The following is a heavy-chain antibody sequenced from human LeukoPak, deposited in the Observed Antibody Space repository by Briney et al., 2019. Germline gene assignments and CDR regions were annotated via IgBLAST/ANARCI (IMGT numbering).Heavy chain of an antibody. CDR3: ARRLNYYDSSGYWVWFDP. D-gene: IGHD3-22*01. V-gene: IGHV1-69*13. CDR2: IIPIFGTA. J-gene: IGHJ5*02. CDR1: GGTFSSYA. Sequence: GASVKVSCKASGGTFSSYAISWVRQAPGQGLEWMGGIIPIFGTANYAQKFQGRVTITADESTSTAYMELSSLRSEDTAVYYCARRLNYYDSSGYWVWFDPWGQGTLVTVSS.